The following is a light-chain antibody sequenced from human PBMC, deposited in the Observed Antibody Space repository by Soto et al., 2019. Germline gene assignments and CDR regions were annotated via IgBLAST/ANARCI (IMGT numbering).Light chain of an antibody. CDR2: EVS. CDR1: SSDVGGYNY. Sequence: QSALTQPPSASGSPGQSVTISCTGTSSDVGGYNYVSWYQQQSGKAPKLMIYEVSKRPSGVPDRFSGSKSGNTASLTVSGLQAEDDADYYCSSYAGSNTVVFGGGTKLTVL. J-gene: IGLJ2*01. CDR3: SSYAGSNTVV. V-gene: IGLV2-8*01.